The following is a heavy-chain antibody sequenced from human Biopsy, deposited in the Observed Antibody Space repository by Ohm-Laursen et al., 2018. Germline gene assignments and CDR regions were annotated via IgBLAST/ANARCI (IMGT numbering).Heavy chain of an antibody. D-gene: IGHD2-2*01. V-gene: IGHV1-18*01. J-gene: IGHJ2*01. CDR3: ARVEDSTRHWYFDL. Sequence: ASVKVSCKASGYTFSDYILNWVRQAPGQGLEWMGLINTRRGDTNYAQKFQGRVTMTRDTSTTTVFMELTSLRSDDTAMYYCARVEDSTRHWYFDLWGRGTQVTVSS. CDR2: INTRRGDT. CDR1: GYTFSDYI.